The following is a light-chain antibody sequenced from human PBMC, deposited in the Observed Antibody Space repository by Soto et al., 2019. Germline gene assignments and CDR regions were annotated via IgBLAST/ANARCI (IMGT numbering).Light chain of an antibody. CDR3: QQYGRSPFT. CDR2: GAS. Sequence: EIVLTQSPATLSLSPGETATLSFRASQSVSSNYVAWFHQKPGQAPRLLIYGASSRATGVPDRFSASGSGTDFTLTISRLEPEDFAVYYCQQYGRSPFTFGPGTKVDI. V-gene: IGKV3-20*01. CDR1: QSVSSNY. J-gene: IGKJ3*01.